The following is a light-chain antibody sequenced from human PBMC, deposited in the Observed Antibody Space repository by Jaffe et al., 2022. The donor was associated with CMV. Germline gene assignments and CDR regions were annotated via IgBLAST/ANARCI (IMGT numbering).Light chain of an antibody. V-gene: IGKV1-NL1*01. CDR2: DVL. CDR3: QQYHATRYT. J-gene: IGKJ2*01. Sequence: DIQMTQSPTSLSASVGDRVTITCRASQGISNHLAWYQQKAGKAPKLLLYDVLTLDSGAPSRFSGSRSGTDYTLVISSLQPEDFATYYCQQYHATRYTFGQGTKLEIK. CDR1: QGISNH.